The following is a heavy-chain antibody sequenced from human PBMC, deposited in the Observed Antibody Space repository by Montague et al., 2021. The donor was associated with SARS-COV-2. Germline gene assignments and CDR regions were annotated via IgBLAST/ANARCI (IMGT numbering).Heavy chain of an antibody. Sequence: TLSLTCSLSGGSTSSGGFSWSWIRQPPGKGLEWIGHIFHTGTPHYSPSLKSRVTISIDRSKNQFSLNLDSVTAADTAVYYCARLKVAPNGGWNWFDPWGQGILVTVSS. CDR3: ARLKVAPNGGWNWFDP. CDR1: GGSTSSGGFS. J-gene: IGHJ5*02. D-gene: IGHD6-19*01. CDR2: IFHTGTP. V-gene: IGHV4-30-2*01.